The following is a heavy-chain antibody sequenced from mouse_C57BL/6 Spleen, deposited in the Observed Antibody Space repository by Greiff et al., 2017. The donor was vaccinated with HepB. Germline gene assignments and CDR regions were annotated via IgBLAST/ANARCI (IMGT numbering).Heavy chain of an antibody. J-gene: IGHJ2*01. V-gene: IGHV5-9*01. CDR1: GFTFSSYT. D-gene: IGHD2-3*01. CDR3: ARRGGYYLYFDY. Sequence: EVMLVESGGGLVKPGGSLKLSCAASGFTFSSYTMSWVRQTPEKRLEWVATISGGGGNTYYPDSVKGRFTISRDNAKNTLYLQMSSLRSEDTALYYCARRGGYYLYFDYWGQGTTLTVSS. CDR2: ISGGGGNT.